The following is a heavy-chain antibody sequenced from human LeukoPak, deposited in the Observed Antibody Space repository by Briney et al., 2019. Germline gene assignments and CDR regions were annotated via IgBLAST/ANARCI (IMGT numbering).Heavy chain of an antibody. CDR3: ARAVRGVTPLNY. J-gene: IGHJ4*02. CDR1: GGSISSGGYY. D-gene: IGHD3-10*01. V-gene: IGHV4-31*03. CDR2: IYYSGST. Sequence: SETLSLTCTVSGGSISSGGYYWSWIRQHPRKGLEWIGYIYYSGSTYYNPSLKSRVTISVDTSKNQFSLKLSSVTAADTAVYYCARAVRGVTPLNYWGQGTLVTVSS.